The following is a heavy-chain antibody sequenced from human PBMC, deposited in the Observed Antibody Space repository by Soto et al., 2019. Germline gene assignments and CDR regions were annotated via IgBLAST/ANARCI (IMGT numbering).Heavy chain of an antibody. D-gene: IGHD4-17*01. CDR1: GGSVSSGSYY. Sequence: QVQLQESGPGLVKPSETLSLTCTVSGGSVSSGSYYWSWIRQPPGKGLEWIGYIYYTGSTNYNPALKWRVTISVDTSKNQFSLKLSSVTAADTAVYYCAKGTTVVIFFDYWGQGTLVTVSS. V-gene: IGHV4-61*01. CDR3: AKGTTVVIFFDY. CDR2: IYYTGST. J-gene: IGHJ4*02.